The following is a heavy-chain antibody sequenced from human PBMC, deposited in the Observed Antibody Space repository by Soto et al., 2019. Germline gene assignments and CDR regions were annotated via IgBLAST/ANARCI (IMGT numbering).Heavy chain of an antibody. D-gene: IGHD5-12*01. J-gene: IGHJ6*02. V-gene: IGHV3-23*01. CDR3: AKGDSGYDWDYYYGMDV. Sequence: EVQLLESGGGLVQPGGSLRLSCAASGFTFSSYAMSWVRQAPGKGLEWVAAISGSGGSTYYADSVKGRFTISRDNSKNKLYLQMNSLRAEDTAVYYCAKGDSGYDWDYYYGMDVWGQGTTVTVSS. CDR1: GFTFSSYA. CDR2: ISGSGGST.